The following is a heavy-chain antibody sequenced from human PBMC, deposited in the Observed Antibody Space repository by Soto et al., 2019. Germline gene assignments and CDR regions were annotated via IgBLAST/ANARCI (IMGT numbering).Heavy chain of an antibody. CDR2: IKSKTDGGTT. Sequence: GGSLRLSCAASGFTFSNAWMSWVRQAPGKGLEWVGRIKSKTDGGTTDYAAPVKGRFTISRDDSKNTLYLQMNSLKTEDTAVYYCTTDRVHYGTRQLGEGWGQGTLVTVSS. V-gene: IGHV3-15*01. CDR3: TTDRVHYGTRQLGEG. J-gene: IGHJ4*02. CDR1: GFTFSNAW. D-gene: IGHD6-6*01.